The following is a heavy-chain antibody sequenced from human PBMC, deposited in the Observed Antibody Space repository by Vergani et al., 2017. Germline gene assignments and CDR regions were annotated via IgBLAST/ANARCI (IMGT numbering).Heavy chain of an antibody. CDR2: INHSGST. Sequence: QVQLQQWGAGLLKPSETLSLTCAVYGGSFSGYYWSWIRQPPGKGLEWIGEINHSGSTNYNPSLKSRVTISVDTSKNQFSLKLSSVTAADTAVYYCARDFWARDSAAGPPKHSESDYWGQGTLVTGSS. J-gene: IGHJ4*02. CDR1: GGSFSGYY. D-gene: IGHD6-13*01. CDR3: ARDFWARDSAAGPPKHSESDY. V-gene: IGHV4-34*01.